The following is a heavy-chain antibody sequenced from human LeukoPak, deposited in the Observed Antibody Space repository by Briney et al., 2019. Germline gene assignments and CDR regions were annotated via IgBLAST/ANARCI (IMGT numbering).Heavy chain of an antibody. CDR2: INPNSGGT. D-gene: IGHD1-1*01. CDR3: ARYSTSRNDVVANYGMDV. J-gene: IGHJ6*02. V-gene: IGHV1-2*02. Sequence: ASVKVSCKASGYTFTGYYMHWVRQAPGQGLEWMGWINPNSGGTNYAQKFQGRVTMTRDTSISTAYMELSRLRSDDTAVYYCARYSTSRNDVVANYGMDVWGQGTTVTVSS. CDR1: GYTFTGYY.